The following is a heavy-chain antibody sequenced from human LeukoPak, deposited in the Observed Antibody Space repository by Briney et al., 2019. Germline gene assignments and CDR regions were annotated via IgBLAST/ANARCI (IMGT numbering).Heavy chain of an antibody. CDR1: GGAISNYY. J-gene: IGHJ5*02. V-gene: IGHV4-59*01. CDR3: ARKKFIAAGGFVP. D-gene: IGHD6-6*01. Sequence: PSETLSLTCTVSGGAISNYYWSWIRQPPGKGLEWIGYIYYSGSTNYNPSLKSRVTISVDTSKNQFSLKLSSVTAADTAVYYCARKKFIAAGGFVPWGQGTLVTVSS. CDR2: IYYSGST.